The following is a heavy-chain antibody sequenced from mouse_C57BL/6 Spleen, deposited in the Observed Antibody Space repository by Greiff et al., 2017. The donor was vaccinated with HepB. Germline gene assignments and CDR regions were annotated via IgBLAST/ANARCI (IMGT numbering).Heavy chain of an antibody. J-gene: IGHJ1*03. Sequence: DVMLVESGGGLVKPGGSLKLSCAASGFTFSSYAMSWVRQTPEKRLEWVATISDGGSYTYYPDNVKGRFTISRDNAKNNLYLQMSHLKSEDTAMYYCAREDYYGSSLSYWYFDVWGTGTTVTVSS. D-gene: IGHD1-1*01. CDR1: GFTFSSYA. CDR3: AREDYYGSSLSYWYFDV. CDR2: ISDGGSYT. V-gene: IGHV5-4*01.